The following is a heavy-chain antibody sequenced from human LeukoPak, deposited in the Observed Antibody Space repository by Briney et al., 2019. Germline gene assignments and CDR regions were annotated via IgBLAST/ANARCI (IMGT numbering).Heavy chain of an antibody. Sequence: GGSLRLSCAVSGFTFRSYAMCWVRRAPGKGLEWVSAISASGDMTYYADSVKGRFTISRDNSKNTLYLQMISLRAEDTAVYYCAKQLGYCSDGSCYFPYWGQGTLVTVSS. V-gene: IGHV3-23*01. CDR2: ISASGDMT. D-gene: IGHD2-15*01. CDR1: GFTFRSYA. CDR3: AKQLGYCSDGSCYFPY. J-gene: IGHJ4*02.